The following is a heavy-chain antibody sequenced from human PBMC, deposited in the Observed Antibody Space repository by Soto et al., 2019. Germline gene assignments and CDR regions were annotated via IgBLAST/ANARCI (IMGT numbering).Heavy chain of an antibody. Sequence: SETLSLTCIVSGGSISSNDFYWSWIRQHPGKGLEWIGYIYYSGNTYYNPSLKSRVTILVDTSKNQFSLKVSSVTAADTAVYCARLSGSWQGWFDPWGQGTLVTVSS. D-gene: IGHD6-13*01. CDR1: GGSISSNDFY. J-gene: IGHJ5*02. CDR3: ARLSGSWQGWFDP. V-gene: IGHV4-31*03. CDR2: IYYSGNT.